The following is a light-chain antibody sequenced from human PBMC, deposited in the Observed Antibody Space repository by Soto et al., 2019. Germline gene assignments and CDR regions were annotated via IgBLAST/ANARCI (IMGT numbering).Light chain of an antibody. CDR1: SSDVGGYNY. V-gene: IGLV2-14*01. CDR3: SSFTTSSTLGV. CDR2: EVT. Sequence: QSALTQTAAVSGSPGQSITIYCTGTSSDVGGYNYVSWYQQHPGKAPKLIIYEVTNRPSGVSGSFSGSKSGNTASLTISGLQAEDEADYYCSSFTTSSTLGVFGGGTQLTVL. J-gene: IGLJ3*02.